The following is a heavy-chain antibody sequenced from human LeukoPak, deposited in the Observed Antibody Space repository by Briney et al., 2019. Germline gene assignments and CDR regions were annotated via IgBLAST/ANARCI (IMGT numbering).Heavy chain of an antibody. Sequence: GRSLRLSCAASGFTFSSYGMHWVRQAPGKGLEWVAVISYDGNSKYYVDSVKGRFTISRDNSKNTLYLQMNSLRAEDTAVYYCAKGYCSSTSCYLEAPSDYWGQGTLVTVSS. CDR3: AKGYCSSTSCYLEAPSDY. V-gene: IGHV3-30*18. CDR1: GFTFSSYG. D-gene: IGHD2-2*01. CDR2: ISYDGNSK. J-gene: IGHJ4*02.